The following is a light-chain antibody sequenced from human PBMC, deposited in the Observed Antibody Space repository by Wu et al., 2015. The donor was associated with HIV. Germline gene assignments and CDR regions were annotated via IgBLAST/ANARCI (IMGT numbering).Light chain of an antibody. CDR3: QQRSNWPLT. Sequence: EIVLTQSPATLSLSPGERATLSCRASQSVSRYLAWYQQKLGQAPRLLIYDASHRATDIPARFSGSGSETDFTLVISSLEPEDFAVYYCQQRSNWPLTFGGGTKVEIK. CDR1: QSVSRY. CDR2: DAS. V-gene: IGKV3-11*01. J-gene: IGKJ4*01.